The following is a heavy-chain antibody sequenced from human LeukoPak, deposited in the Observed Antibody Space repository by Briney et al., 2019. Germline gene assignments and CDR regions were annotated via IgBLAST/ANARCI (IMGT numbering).Heavy chain of an antibody. CDR1: GGSFSGYY. V-gene: IGHV4-34*01. J-gene: IGHJ6*03. CDR2: INHSGST. D-gene: IGHD3-10*01. Sequence: EASETLSLTCAVYGGSFSGYYWSWIRQPPGKGLEWIGEINHSGSTNYNPSLKSRVTISVGTSKNQFPLKLSSVTAADTAVYYCARVIRGSGPHYYMDVWGKGTTVTISS. CDR3: ARVIRGSGPHYYMDV.